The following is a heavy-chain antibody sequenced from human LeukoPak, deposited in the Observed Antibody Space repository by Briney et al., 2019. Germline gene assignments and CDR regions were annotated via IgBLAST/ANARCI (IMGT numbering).Heavy chain of an antibody. V-gene: IGHV1-69*04. D-gene: IGHD6-19*01. CDR2: IIPILGIA. Sequence: ASVKVSCKASGGTFSSYAISWVRQAPGQGLEWMGRIIPILGIANYAQKFQGRVTITADKSTSTAYMELSSLRSEDTAVYYCAREGSWLDTHYFDYWGQGTLVTVSS. CDR3: AREGSWLDTHYFDY. J-gene: IGHJ4*02. CDR1: GGTFSSYA.